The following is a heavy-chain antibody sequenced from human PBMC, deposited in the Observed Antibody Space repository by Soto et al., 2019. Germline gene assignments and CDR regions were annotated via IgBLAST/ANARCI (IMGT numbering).Heavy chain of an antibody. J-gene: IGHJ5*02. CDR3: ASLDPWFDP. CDR2: IYYSGST. V-gene: IGHV4-59*08. Sequence: QVQLQESGPGLVKPSETLSLTCTDSGGSISSYYWSWIRQPPGKGLEWIGYIYYSGSTNYNPPLKSRVPLLVVTFLHLFSLTLSFVTAADTAVYFCASLDPWFDPWGQGTLVTVSS. CDR1: GGSISSYY.